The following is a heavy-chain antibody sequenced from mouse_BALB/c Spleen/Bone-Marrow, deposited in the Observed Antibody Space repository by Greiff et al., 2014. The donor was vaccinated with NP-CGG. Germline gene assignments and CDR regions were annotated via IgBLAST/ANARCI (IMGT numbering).Heavy chain of an antibody. D-gene: IGHD2-10*02. Sequence: VQLKESGPELVKPGASVKMSCKASGYIFTSYVMHWVKQKPGQGLEWIGYIHPYNDGTKYNEKFKGKATLTSDKSSSTAYMELSSLTSEDSAVYYCARRYGNYYFDYWGQGTTLTVSS. CDR3: ARRYGNYYFDY. CDR2: IHPYNDGT. CDR1: GYIFTSYV. V-gene: IGHV1-14*01. J-gene: IGHJ2*01.